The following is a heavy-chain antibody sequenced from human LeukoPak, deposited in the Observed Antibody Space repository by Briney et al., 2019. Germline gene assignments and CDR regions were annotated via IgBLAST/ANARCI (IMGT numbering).Heavy chain of an antibody. Sequence: GGSLRLSCAASGFTVSSNYMSWVRQAPGKGLEWVSYISSSSSTIYYADSVKGRFTISRDNAKNSLYLQMNSLRAEDTAVYYCARDKEAYSSGWEASYYFDYWGQGTLVTVSS. V-gene: IGHV3-48*01. J-gene: IGHJ4*02. CDR3: ARDKEAYSSGWEASYYFDY. D-gene: IGHD6-19*01. CDR1: GFTVSSNY. CDR2: ISSSSSTI.